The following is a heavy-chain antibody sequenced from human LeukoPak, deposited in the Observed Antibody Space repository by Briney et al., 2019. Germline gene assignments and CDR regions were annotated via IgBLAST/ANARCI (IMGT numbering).Heavy chain of an antibody. V-gene: IGHV3-43*01. CDR1: GFTFDDYT. J-gene: IGHJ4*02. D-gene: IGHD6-19*01. Sequence: PGGSPRLSCAASGFTFDDYTMHWVRQAPGKGLEWVSLISWDGGSTYYADSVKGRFTISRDNSKNTLYLQMNSLRAEDTAVYYCAKGLYSSGWYYFDYWGQGTLVTVSS. CDR2: ISWDGGST. CDR3: AKGLYSSGWYYFDY.